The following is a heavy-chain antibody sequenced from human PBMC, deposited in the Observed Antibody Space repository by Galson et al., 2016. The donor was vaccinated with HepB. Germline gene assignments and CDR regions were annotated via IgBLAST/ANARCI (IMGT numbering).Heavy chain of an antibody. J-gene: IGHJ3*02. CDR2: IYPSDSDT. CDR1: GDNFATYW. Sequence: QSGAEVKKPGESLKISCKGSGDNFATYWIGWVRQVPGKGLEWMGLIYPSDSDTNYSTSFQGQVTISADRSISTAYLQWDSLRASDTAMYYCTRRAVRGLITRHAFEIWGQGTMVTVSS. V-gene: IGHV5-51*01. CDR3: TRRAVRGLITRHAFEI. D-gene: IGHD3-10*01.